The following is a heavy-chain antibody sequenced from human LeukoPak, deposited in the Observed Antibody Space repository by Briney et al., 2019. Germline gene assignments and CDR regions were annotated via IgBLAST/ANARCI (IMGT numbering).Heavy chain of an antibody. Sequence: PGGSLRLSCAASGFTFSTYGMIWVRQAPGKGLEWVSFITSNSSTIYYADSVKGRFTISRDNAKNSLYLQMNSLRVEDTAVYYCARDRPLYCGGDCYSDFWGQGTLVTVSS. CDR1: GFTFSTYG. D-gene: IGHD2-21*02. J-gene: IGHJ4*02. V-gene: IGHV3-48*04. CDR3: ARDRPLYCGGDCYSDF. CDR2: ITSNSSTI.